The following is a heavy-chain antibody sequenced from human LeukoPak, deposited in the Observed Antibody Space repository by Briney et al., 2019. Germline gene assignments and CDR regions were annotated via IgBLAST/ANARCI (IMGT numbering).Heavy chain of an antibody. J-gene: IGHJ4*02. Sequence: GGSLRLSCAASGFTFDDYDLVWVRQAPGKGLEWVSGISWNGGRTTYADSVKGRFTISRDDAKNSLYLQLNSLRAEDTALYYCARVQQYDKFDYWGQGTLVTVSS. D-gene: IGHD3-9*01. CDR3: ARVQQYDKFDY. CDR1: GFTFDDYD. CDR2: ISWNGGRT. V-gene: IGHV3-20*04.